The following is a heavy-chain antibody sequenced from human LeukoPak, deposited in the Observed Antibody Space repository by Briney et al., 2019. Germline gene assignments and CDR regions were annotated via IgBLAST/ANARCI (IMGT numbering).Heavy chain of an antibody. Sequence: PSETLSLTCTVSGGSISSSSYYWGWIRQPPGKGLEWIGSIYYSGSTNYNPSLKSRVTISVDTSKNQFSLKLSSVTAADTAVYYCARDGGLAASGAFDIWGQGTMVTVSS. CDR2: IYYSGST. CDR1: GGSISSSSYY. D-gene: IGHD3-16*01. J-gene: IGHJ3*02. V-gene: IGHV4-39*07. CDR3: ARDGGLAASGAFDI.